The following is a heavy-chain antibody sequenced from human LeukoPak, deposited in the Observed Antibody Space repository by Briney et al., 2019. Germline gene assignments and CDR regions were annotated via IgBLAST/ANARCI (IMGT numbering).Heavy chain of an antibody. CDR2: ISYDGSNK. CDR1: GFTFSSYG. V-gene: IGHV3-30*18. D-gene: IGHD6-19*01. Sequence: PGGSLRLSCAASGFTFSSYGMHWVRQAPGKGLEWVAVISYDGSNKYYADSVKGRFTISRDNSKNTLYLQMNSLRAEDTAVYYCAKVGLFFSIAVAGKYYYGMDVWGQGTTVTVSS. CDR3: AKVGLFFSIAVAGKYYYGMDV. J-gene: IGHJ6*02.